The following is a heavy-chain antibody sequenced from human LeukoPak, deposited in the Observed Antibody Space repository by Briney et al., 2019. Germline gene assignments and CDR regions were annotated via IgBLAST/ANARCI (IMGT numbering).Heavy chain of an antibody. D-gene: IGHD3-22*01. V-gene: IGHV3-21*04. CDR3: VKAPAYYFDSSGYYSPFDD. CDR2: ISSSSSYI. J-gene: IGHJ4*02. Sequence: GGSLRLSCAASGFTFSSYSMNWVRQAPGKGLEWVSSISSSSSYIYYADSVKGRFTISRDNPKNTLYLQMNSLRAEDTAVYYCVKAPAYYFDSSGYYSPFDDWGQGTLVTVSS. CDR1: GFTFSSYS.